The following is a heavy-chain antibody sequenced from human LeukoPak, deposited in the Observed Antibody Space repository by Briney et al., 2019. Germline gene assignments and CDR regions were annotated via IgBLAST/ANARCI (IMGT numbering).Heavy chain of an antibody. CDR1: GFTFSSYA. J-gene: IGHJ4*02. D-gene: IGHD4-11*01. V-gene: IGHV3-30*04. Sequence: GGSLRLSCAASGFTFSSYAMHWVRQAPGKGLEWVAVISYDGSNKYYADSVKGRFTISRDNSKNTLYLQMDSLRAEDTAVYYCARDQAYSFDYWGQGTLVTVSS. CDR3: ARDQAYSFDY. CDR2: ISYDGSNK.